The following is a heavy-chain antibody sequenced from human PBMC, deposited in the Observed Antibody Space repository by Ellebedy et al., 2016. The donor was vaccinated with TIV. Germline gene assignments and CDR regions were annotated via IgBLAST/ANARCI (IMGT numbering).Heavy chain of an antibody. J-gene: IGHJ4*02. CDR3: AGEDTGSATGSVDY. V-gene: IGHV3-53*01. D-gene: IGHD1-26*01. CDR1: GFIVSRNY. Sequence: GESLKISCAASGFIVSRNYMSWVRQAPGKGLEWVSVVYRGGDTHYADSVKGRFTISRDNSKNTLYLQLNRPRVEDTAVYYCAGEDTGSATGSVDYWGQGTLVTVSS. CDR2: VYRGGDT.